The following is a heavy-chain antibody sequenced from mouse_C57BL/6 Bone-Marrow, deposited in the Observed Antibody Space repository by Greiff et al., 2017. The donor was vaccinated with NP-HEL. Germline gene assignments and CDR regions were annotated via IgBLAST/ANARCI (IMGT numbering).Heavy chain of an antibody. J-gene: IGHJ2*01. Sequence: VQLQQSGAELVRPGASVKLSCTASGFNFRDDYMHWVKQRPEQGLEWIGWIDPENGDTEYASKFQGKATITADTSSNTAYLQLSSLTSEDTAVYYCISYYYGSTGHFDYWGQGTTLTVSS. V-gene: IGHV14-4*01. CDR1: GFNFRDDY. CDR2: IDPENGDT. CDR3: ISYYYGSTGHFDY. D-gene: IGHD1-1*01.